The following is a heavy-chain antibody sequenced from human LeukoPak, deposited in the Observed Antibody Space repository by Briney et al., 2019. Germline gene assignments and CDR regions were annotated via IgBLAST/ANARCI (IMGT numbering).Heavy chain of an antibody. J-gene: IGHJ4*02. V-gene: IGHV3-21*04. D-gene: IGHD6-19*01. CDR1: GFTFSSYS. CDR3: ARQWLVNG. CDR2: ISSSSSYI. Sequence: AGSLRLSCAASGFTFSSYSMNWVRQAPGKGLEWVSSISSSSSYIYYADSVKGRFTISRDNSKNTLYLQMNSLRAEDTAVYYCARQWLVNGWGQGTLVTVSS.